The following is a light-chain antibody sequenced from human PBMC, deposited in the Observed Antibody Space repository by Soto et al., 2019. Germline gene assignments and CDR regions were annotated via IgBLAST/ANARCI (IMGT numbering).Light chain of an antibody. V-gene: IGLV2-11*01. Sequence: QSPLTQPRSVSGSLGQSVTISCTGTSSDVGTYNYVSWYQQHPGKAPKVMIYDVSERPSGVPDRFSGSKSGNTASLTISGLQAEDEADYYCCSYAGSPRYVLGTGTKVTVL. CDR3: CSYAGSPRYV. CDR1: SSDVGTYNY. J-gene: IGLJ1*01. CDR2: DVS.